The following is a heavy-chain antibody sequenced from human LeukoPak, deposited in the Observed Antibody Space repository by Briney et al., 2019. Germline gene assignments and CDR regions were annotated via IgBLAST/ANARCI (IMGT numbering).Heavy chain of an antibody. V-gene: IGHV4-59*12. CDR2: IYYSGST. CDR1: GGSISSSF. Sequence: SEILSLTCTVSGGSISSSFWTWIRQPPGKGLEWIGYIYYSGSTNYKASLESRVTISLDTSKNQFSLQLTSVTAADTAVYYCARFGGAAFYFDNWSQGSLVTVSS. CDR3: ARFGGAAFYFDN. J-gene: IGHJ4*02. D-gene: IGHD3-10*01.